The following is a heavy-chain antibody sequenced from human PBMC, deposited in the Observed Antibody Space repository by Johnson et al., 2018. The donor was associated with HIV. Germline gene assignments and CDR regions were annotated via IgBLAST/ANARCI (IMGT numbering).Heavy chain of an antibody. D-gene: IGHD6-13*01. J-gene: IGHJ3*01. V-gene: IGHV3-53*01. CDR3: ARGKGAAAGLDAFDL. CDR1: GFTVSINY. Sequence: VQLVESGGGLIQPGGSLRLSCAASGFTVSINYMSWVRQAPGKGLEWVSVIYSGGYTYYADSVKGRFTISRDNAKNTLYLEMKSLRAEDTAFYYCARGKGAAAGLDAFDLWGQGTMVAVSS. CDR2: IYSGGYT.